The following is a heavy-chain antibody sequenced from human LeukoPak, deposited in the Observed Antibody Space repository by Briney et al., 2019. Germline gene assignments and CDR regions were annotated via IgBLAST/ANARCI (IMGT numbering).Heavy chain of an antibody. J-gene: IGHJ4*02. CDR2: LYHSGSP. V-gene: IGHV4-4*02. Sequence: SETLSLTCAVSGGSISSNNWWGWVRKPPGKGLGRIGELYHSGSPNYNPSLKSRVTISVDKSRNHFSLNLSSVTAAGTAVYYCARVNINNWHSCDYWGQGTLVTVSS. CDR3: ARVNINNWHSCDY. D-gene: IGHD1-1*01. CDR1: GGSISSNNW.